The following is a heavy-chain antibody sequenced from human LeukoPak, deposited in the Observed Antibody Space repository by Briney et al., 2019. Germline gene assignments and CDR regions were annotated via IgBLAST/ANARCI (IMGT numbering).Heavy chain of an antibody. CDR2: INPNSGGT. CDR3: ARSRVVSPYDFWSGHDY. D-gene: IGHD3-3*01. Sequence: ASVKVSCKASGYTFTGYYMHWLRQAPGQGLEWMGWINPNSGGTNYAQKFQGRVTMTRDTSISTAYMELSRLRSDDTAVYYCARSRVVSPYDFWSGHDYWGQGTLVTVSS. V-gene: IGHV1-2*02. CDR1: GYTFTGYY. J-gene: IGHJ4*02.